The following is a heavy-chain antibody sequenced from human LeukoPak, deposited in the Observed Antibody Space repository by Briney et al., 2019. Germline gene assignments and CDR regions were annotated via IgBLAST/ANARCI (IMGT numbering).Heavy chain of an antibody. D-gene: IGHD3-9*01. Sequence: ASVKVSCKASGYTFTGYYMHWVRQAPGQGLEWMGWINPNSGGTNYAQTFQGRVTMTRDTSISTAYMALSRLRSEDTAVYYCARASVDYDILTGYYSDAFDIWGQGPMVTVSS. CDR1: GYTFTGYY. J-gene: IGHJ3*02. CDR2: INPNSGGT. CDR3: ARASVDYDILTGYYSDAFDI. V-gene: IGHV1-2*02.